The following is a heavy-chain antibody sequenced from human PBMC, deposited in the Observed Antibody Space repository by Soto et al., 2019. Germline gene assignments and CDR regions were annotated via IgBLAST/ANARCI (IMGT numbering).Heavy chain of an antibody. D-gene: IGHD3-10*01. CDR1: GESITNYY. V-gene: IGHV4-59*01. CDR2: IYNIGTT. J-gene: IGHJ4*02. CDR3: ARFAGSQGGFDY. Sequence: SETLSLTCNVSGESITNYYRSWIRQPPGKGLEWIGHIYNIGTTNYSPSLKSRVTISVDTSKNQFSLKLSSVTAADTAVYYCARFAGSQGGFDYWGQGTLVTVSS.